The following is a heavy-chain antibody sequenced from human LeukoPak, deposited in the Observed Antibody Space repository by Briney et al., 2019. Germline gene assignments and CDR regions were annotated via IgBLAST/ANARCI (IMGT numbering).Heavy chain of an antibody. CDR3: ARDGPAAAHAFDY. Sequence: PGGSLRLSCAASGFTFSSYSMNWVGQAPGKGREGVSSISSSSSYIYYADSVKGRFTISRDNAKNSLYLQMNSLRAEDTAVYYCARDGPAAAHAFDYWGQGTLVTVSS. V-gene: IGHV3-21*01. D-gene: IGHD6-25*01. J-gene: IGHJ4*02. CDR1: GFTFSSYS. CDR2: ISSSSSYI.